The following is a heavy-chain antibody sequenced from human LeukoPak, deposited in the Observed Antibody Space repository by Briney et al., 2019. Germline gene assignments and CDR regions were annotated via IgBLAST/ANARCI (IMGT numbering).Heavy chain of an antibody. CDR2: ISGSGGST. J-gene: IGHJ3*02. V-gene: IGHV3-23*01. D-gene: IGHD4-23*01. CDR3: AKDIPGSLLWSVVTPSGDDGFDI. Sequence: PGGSLRLSCAASGFTFSSYAMSWVRQAPGKGLEWVSAISGSGGSTYYADSVKGRFTISRDNSKNTLYLQMNSLRADDTAVYYCAKDIPGSLLWSVVTPSGDDGFDIWGQGTMVTVSS. CDR1: GFTFSSYA.